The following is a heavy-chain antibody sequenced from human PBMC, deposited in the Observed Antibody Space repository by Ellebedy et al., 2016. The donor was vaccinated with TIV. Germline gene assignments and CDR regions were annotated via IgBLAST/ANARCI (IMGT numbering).Heavy chain of an antibody. CDR3: ARGSHYYDSSAYHD. Sequence: SVKVSCXASGGTFSSYAISWVRQAPGQGLEWMGGIIPIFGTANYAQKFQGRVTMTTDTSTSTAYMELRSLRSDDTAVYYCARGSHYYDSSAYHDWGQGTLVTVSS. CDR2: IIPIFGTA. D-gene: IGHD3-22*01. CDR1: GGTFSSYA. J-gene: IGHJ4*02. V-gene: IGHV1-69*05.